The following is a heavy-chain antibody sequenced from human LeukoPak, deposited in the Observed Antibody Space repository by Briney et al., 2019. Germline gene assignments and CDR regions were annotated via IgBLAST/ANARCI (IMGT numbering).Heavy chain of an antibody. V-gene: IGHV3-30-3*01. J-gene: IGHJ4*02. CDR1: GFTFSSYA. Sequence: GGSLRLSCAASGFTFSSYAMHWVRQAPGKGLEWVAVISYDGSNKYYADSVKGRFTISRDNAKNSLYLQMNSLRAEDTAVYYCARGHGGPLYYFDYWSQGTLVTVSS. CDR3: ARGHGGPLYYFDY. D-gene: IGHD3-10*01. CDR2: ISYDGSNK.